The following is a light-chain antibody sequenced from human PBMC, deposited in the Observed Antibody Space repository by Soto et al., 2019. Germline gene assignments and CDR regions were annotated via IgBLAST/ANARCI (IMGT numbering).Light chain of an antibody. V-gene: IGKV3-15*01. CDR2: STS. CDR3: QKYNDRPGT. Sequence: EIVMTQSPATLSVSPGERATLSCRASQSVSSNLAWFQQKPGQAPRLLMYSTSTRATGIQVRFSGSGSGTEFTLTISSLQSEDFAVYYCQKYNDRPGTFGQGTKVEIK. J-gene: IGKJ1*01. CDR1: QSVSSN.